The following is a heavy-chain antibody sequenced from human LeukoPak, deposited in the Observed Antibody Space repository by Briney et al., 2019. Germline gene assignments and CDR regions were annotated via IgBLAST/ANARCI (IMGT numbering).Heavy chain of an antibody. CDR2: IYYSGST. J-gene: IGHJ4*02. Sequence: SQTLSLTCAVSGGSISSGGYYWSWIRQPPGKGLEWIGYIYYSGSTNYNPSLKSRVTISVDTSKNQFSLKLSSVTAADTAVYYCARGRTVTRFDYWGQGTLVTVSS. D-gene: IGHD4-17*01. V-gene: IGHV4-61*08. CDR3: ARGRTVTRFDY. CDR1: GGSISSGGYY.